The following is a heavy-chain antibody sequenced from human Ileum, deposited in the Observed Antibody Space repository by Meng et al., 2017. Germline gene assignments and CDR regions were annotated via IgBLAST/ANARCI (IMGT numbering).Heavy chain of an antibody. CDR3: ARGSIFVSFDS. CDR1: GGSIGIGDYY. V-gene: IGHV4-30-4*08. D-gene: IGHD3-3*01. J-gene: IGHJ4*02. Sequence: LPEACPGLVKPSQTPSHTCSVAGGSIGIGDYYWSWIRQPPGKGLEWVWYIHDTGSTYYNPSLKSRVDISLGTSRNHFSLTLSSVTAEDTAVYFCARGSIFVSFDSWGQGTLVTVSS. CDR2: IHDTGST.